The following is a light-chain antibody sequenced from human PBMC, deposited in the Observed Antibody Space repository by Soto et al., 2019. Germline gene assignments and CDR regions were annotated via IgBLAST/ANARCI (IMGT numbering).Light chain of an antibody. J-gene: IGKJ2*01. CDR1: QTVYSN. V-gene: IGKV3-15*01. Sequence: EIVMTQSPATLSVSPGERATLSCRASQTVYSNLAWYQQVPGQPHRLLISGSSARSTGIPARFSGSGSGTEFTLTISSLQSEEFAVYYCQQYNNWPFTFGQGTKLDIK. CDR3: QQYNNWPFT. CDR2: GSS.